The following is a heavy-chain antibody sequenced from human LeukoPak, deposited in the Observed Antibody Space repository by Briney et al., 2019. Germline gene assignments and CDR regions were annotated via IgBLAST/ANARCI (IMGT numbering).Heavy chain of an antibody. CDR1: GFTFSSYS. CDR3: AKDMDGYGAGIFDY. CDR2: ISSSSSTI. Sequence: PGGSLRLSCAASGFTFSSYSMNWVRQAPGKGLEWVSYISSSSSTIYYADSVKGRFTISRDNSKDTVFLQMNSLRVEDTAVYYCAKDMDGYGAGIFDYWGRGTLVTVSS. D-gene: IGHD6-19*01. V-gene: IGHV3-48*01. J-gene: IGHJ4*02.